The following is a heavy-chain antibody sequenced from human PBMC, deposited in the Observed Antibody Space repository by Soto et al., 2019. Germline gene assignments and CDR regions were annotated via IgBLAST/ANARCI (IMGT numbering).Heavy chain of an antibody. Sequence: SETLSLTCTVSGGSISSYYWSWIRQPAGKGLEWIGRIYTSGNTNYNPSLKSRVTMSVDTSKNQCSLKLSSVTAADTAVYYCAREEVGYCSGGRCYYYVMYGWGQGTTVT. V-gene: IGHV4-4*07. CDR3: AREEVGYCSGGRCYYYVMYG. J-gene: IGHJ6*02. CDR1: GGSISSYY. CDR2: IYTSGNT. D-gene: IGHD2-15*01.